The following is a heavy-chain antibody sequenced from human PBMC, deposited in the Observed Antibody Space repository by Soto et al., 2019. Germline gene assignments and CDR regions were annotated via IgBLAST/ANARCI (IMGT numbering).Heavy chain of an antibody. CDR1: GGTFKKYG. D-gene: IGHD1-26*01. J-gene: IGHJ5*02. V-gene: IGHV1-69*12. CDR2: IIPMYGIA. CDR3: AGEVGGTGLHL. Sequence: QVQLVQSGAEVKKPGSSVRVSCRTSGGTFKKYGFSWVRQAPGQGLEWMGGIIPMYGIANYGQIFQGRLTISADDSTNPVYMDLTSLKSEDTAVYYCAGEVGGTGLHLWGQGTQVTVSS.